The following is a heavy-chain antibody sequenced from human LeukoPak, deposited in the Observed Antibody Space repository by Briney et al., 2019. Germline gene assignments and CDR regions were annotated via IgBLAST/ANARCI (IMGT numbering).Heavy chain of an antibody. D-gene: IGHD3-10*01. Sequence: GGCLRLSCAGSGLTFSSYWMTWVRQAPGKGLEWVANIKPDGSEMAYVDSVKGRFTISRDNAKNSVYLQMNSLRAEDTAVYYCARDDYGWGSHPYWGQGTLVTVSS. J-gene: IGHJ4*02. CDR3: ARDDYGWGSHPY. V-gene: IGHV3-7*04. CDR2: IKPDGSEM. CDR1: GLTFSSYW.